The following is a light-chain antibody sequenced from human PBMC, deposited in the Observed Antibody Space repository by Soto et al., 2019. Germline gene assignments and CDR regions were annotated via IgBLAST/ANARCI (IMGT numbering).Light chain of an antibody. V-gene: IGKV3-15*01. Sequence: TQAPGAQSFTPWKGPTRSWMASQSISSNLAWYLQKVGQAPRLLIYGASTRAPGISARFSGSGSGTECTLTISSLQSEDFAIYYCQQYNNWSWRFGHGTKVDI. CDR2: GAS. CDR1: QSISSN. J-gene: IGKJ1*01. CDR3: QQYNNWSWR.